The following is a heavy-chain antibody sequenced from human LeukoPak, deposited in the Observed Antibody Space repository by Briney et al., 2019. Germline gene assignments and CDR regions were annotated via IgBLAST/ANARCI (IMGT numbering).Heavy chain of an antibody. CDR2: IYYSGST. V-gene: IGHV4-39*01. D-gene: IGHD6-6*01. J-gene: IGHJ4*02. CDR3: ARLGVWMSSSSVDY. CDR1: GGSISSSSYY. Sequence: SETLSLTCTVSGGSISSSSYYWGWVRQPPGKGLEWIGSIYYSGSTYYNPSLKSRVTISVDTSKNQFSLKLSSVTAADTAVYYCARLGVWMSSSSVDYWGQGTLVTVSS.